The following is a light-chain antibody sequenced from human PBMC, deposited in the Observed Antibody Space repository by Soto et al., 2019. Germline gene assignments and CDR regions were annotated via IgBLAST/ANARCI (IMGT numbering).Light chain of an antibody. CDR2: EVT. V-gene: IGLV2-14*01. CDR1: SSDIGGYNY. Sequence: QSALTQPASVSGSPGQSITISCTGTSSDIGGYNYVSWYQQHPGKAPKLMIYEVTNRPSGVSNRFSGSKSGNTASLTISGLQAEDEADYYCISWTSRRALVFGGGTKVTVL. J-gene: IGLJ2*01. CDR3: ISWTSRRALV.